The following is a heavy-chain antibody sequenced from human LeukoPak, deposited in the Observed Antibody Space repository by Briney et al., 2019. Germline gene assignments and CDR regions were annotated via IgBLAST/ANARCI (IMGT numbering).Heavy chain of an antibody. CDR2: IWYDGSNK. D-gene: IGHD3-10*01. CDR3: ARDRGWFGEFSLRQYYYGMDV. CDR1: GFTFSSYG. Sequence: GRSLRLSCAASGFTFSSYGMHWVRQAPGKGLEWVAVIWYDGSNKYYADSVKGRFTISRDNSKNTLYLQMNSLRAEDTAVYYCARDRGWFGEFSLRQYYYGMDVWGQGTTVTVSS. V-gene: IGHV3-33*01. J-gene: IGHJ6*02.